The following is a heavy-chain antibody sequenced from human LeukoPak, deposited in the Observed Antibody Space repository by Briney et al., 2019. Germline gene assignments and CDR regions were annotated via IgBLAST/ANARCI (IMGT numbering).Heavy chain of an antibody. J-gene: IGHJ3*01. CDR1: GGSFSGYY. CDR2: INHSGST. Sequence: SETLSLTCAVYGGSFSGYYWSWIRQPPGKGLEWIGEINHSGSTNYNPSLKSRVTISVDTSKNQFSLKLSSVTAADTAVYYCARGGGSYFDWGQGTMVTVSS. V-gene: IGHV4-34*01. CDR3: ARGGGSYFD. D-gene: IGHD1-26*01.